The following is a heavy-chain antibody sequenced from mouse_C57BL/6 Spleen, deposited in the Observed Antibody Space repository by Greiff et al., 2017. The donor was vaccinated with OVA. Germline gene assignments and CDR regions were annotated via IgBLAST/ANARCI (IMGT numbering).Heavy chain of an antibody. V-gene: IGHV5-17*01. CDR3: ARPDGYSRYAMDD. Sequence: EVKLMESGGGLVKPGGSLKLSCAASGFTFSDYGMHWVRQAPEKGLEWVAYISSGSSTIYYADTVKGRFTISRDNAKNTLFLQMTSLRSEDTAMYYCARPDGYSRYAMDDWGQGTSVTVSS. CDR2: ISSGSSTI. J-gene: IGHJ4*01. CDR1: GFTFSDYG. D-gene: IGHD2-3*01.